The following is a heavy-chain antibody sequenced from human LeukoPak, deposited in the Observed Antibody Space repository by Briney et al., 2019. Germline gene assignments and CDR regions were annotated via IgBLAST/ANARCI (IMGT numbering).Heavy chain of an antibody. CDR3: ARDKWEKAGDSWLHYAMDV. V-gene: IGHV4-30-4*01. J-gene: IGHJ6*02. Sequence: SSETLSLTCGVSGGSLRSDDSYWTWIRQPPGKGLEWIGYMYYSGSTYYDPSLKSRVTISEDISKNQVSLKLTSVTAADTAVYYCARDKWEKAGDSWLHYAMDVWGQGTTVTV. CDR2: MYYSGST. D-gene: IGHD1-26*01. CDR1: GGSLRSDDSY.